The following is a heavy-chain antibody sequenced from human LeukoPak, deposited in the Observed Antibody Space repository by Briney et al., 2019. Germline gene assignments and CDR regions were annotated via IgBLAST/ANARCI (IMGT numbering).Heavy chain of an antibody. CDR1: GFTFSSYG. V-gene: IGHV3-33*08. CDR2: IWYDGSNK. D-gene: IGHD3-10*01. CDR3: ARDFSHYEFGNPGHYYGMDV. Sequence: PGGSLRLSCAASGFTFSSYGIHWVRQAPGKGLEWVAVIWYDGSNKYYADSVKGRFTISRDNSKNTLYLQMNSLRAEDTAVYYCARDFSHYEFGNPGHYYGMDVWGQGTTVTVSS. J-gene: IGHJ6*02.